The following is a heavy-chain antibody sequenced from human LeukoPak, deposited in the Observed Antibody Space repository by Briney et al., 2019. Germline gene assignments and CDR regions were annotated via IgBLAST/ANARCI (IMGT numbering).Heavy chain of an antibody. Sequence: GGSLRLSCAGSGFTFSNYWMPWVRQAPGKGPAWVSRIKFDGSNTTYADSVKGRFTISRDNAKKPLFLQMYSLRADATAVYYCSRGGMGHTGNQPIDYWGQGSQVTVCS. D-gene: IGHD1-14*01. CDR2: IKFDGSNT. CDR1: GFTFSNYW. CDR3: SRGGMGHTGNQPIDY. J-gene: IGHJ4*02. V-gene: IGHV3-74*01.